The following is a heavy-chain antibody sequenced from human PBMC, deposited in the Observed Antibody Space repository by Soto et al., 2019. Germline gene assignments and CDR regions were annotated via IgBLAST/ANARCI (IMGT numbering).Heavy chain of an antibody. CDR1: GFTIGDYA. CDR3: TRDRNGIEWELRDDYYYGMDV. Sequence: GGSLRLSCTASGFTIGDYAMSWFRQAPGKGLEWVGFIRSKAYGGTTEYAASVKGRFTISRDDSKSIAYLQMNSLKTEDTAVYYCTRDRNGIEWELRDDYYYGMDVWGQGTTVTVSS. J-gene: IGHJ6*02. V-gene: IGHV3-49*03. D-gene: IGHD1-26*01. CDR2: IRSKAYGGTT.